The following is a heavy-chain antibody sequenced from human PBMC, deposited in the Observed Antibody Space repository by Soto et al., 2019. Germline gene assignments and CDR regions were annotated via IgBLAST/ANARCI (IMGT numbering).Heavy chain of an antibody. CDR2: INPNSGGT. CDR3: ARESDRTPLKRYCSSPSCYYFQH. Sequence: ASVKVSCKASGYTFTGYYMHWVRQAPGQGLEWIGWINPNSGGTNYAQKFQGRVTMTRDTSISTAYMELSRLRSDDTAVYYCARESDRTPLKRYCSSPSCYYFQHWGQGTLVTVSS. CDR1: GYTFTGYY. J-gene: IGHJ1*01. D-gene: IGHD2-2*01. V-gene: IGHV1-2*02.